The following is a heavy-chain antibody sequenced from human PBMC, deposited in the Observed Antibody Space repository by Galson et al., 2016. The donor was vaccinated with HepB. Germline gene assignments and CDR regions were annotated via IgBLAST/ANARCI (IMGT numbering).Heavy chain of an antibody. CDR1: GFTFSSYW. D-gene: IGHD6-19*01. J-gene: IGHJ4*02. V-gene: IGHV3-74*01. Sequence: SLRLSCAASGFTFSSYWMHWVRQAPGKGLVWVSRIESDGSYTRYADSVKGRFTISRDNAKNTLFLQMNSLRAEDTAVYYCATAYSSGWYFAYWGQGTLVTVSS. CDR3: ATAYSSGWYFAY. CDR2: IESDGSYT.